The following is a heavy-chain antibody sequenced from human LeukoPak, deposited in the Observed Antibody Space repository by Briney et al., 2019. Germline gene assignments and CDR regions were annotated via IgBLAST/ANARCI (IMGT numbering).Heavy chain of an antibody. CDR2: IKNDGAVK. D-gene: IGHD4-17*01. J-gene: IGHJ1*01. CDR3: AKEIFYGDNLYFQH. CDR1: GFTFSYHW. V-gene: IGHV3-7*01. Sequence: GGSLRLSCAASGFTFSYHWMTWVRQAPGKGLEWVANIKNDGAVKNYVDSVKGRFTISRDNAKNPLYLQMNSLRAEDTAVYYCAKEIFYGDNLYFQHWGQGTLVTVSS.